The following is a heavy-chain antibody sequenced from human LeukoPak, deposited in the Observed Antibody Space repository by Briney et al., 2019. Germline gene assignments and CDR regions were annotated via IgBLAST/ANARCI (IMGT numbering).Heavy chain of an antibody. D-gene: IGHD2-2*01. Sequence: GGSLRLSCEASGFTFSSYGMHWVRQAPGKGLEWVAFIRYDGSNKYYADSVKGRFTISRDNSKNTLYLQMNSLRAEDTAVYYCAKVIVVVPAGLGAFDIWGQGTMVTVSS. J-gene: IGHJ3*02. CDR3: AKVIVVVPAGLGAFDI. CDR1: GFTFSSYG. V-gene: IGHV3-30*02. CDR2: IRYDGSNK.